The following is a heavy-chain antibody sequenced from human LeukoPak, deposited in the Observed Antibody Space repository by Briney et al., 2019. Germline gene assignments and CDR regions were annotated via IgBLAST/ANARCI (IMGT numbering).Heavy chain of an antibody. V-gene: IGHV1-24*01. J-gene: IGHJ4*02. Sequence: ASVKVSCKVSGYTLTEVSIHWVRQAPGKGLEWMGGFDPADGEAIYAQKFQGRVTLTEDTATDTAYMELSSLRSEDTAVYYCATDRYQPLSVFDCWGQGTLVTVSS. CDR3: ATDRYQPLSVFDC. D-gene: IGHD2-2*01. CDR1: GYTLTEVS. CDR2: FDPADGEA.